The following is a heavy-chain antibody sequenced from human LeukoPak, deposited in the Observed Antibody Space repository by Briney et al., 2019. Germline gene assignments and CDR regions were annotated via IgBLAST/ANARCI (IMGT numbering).Heavy chain of an antibody. Sequence: GGSLRLSCVASGFTFSNYGMSWVRQAPGKGLQYLSAFSGSGGRTYYAESVKGRFTISRDNSKNTLYLHMNSLRAEDTAVYYCAKSEYYYGSGSYVTLGDYWGQGTLVTVSS. J-gene: IGHJ4*02. CDR2: FSGSGGRT. CDR1: GFTFSNYG. CDR3: AKSEYYYGSGSYVTLGDY. V-gene: IGHV3-23*01. D-gene: IGHD3-10*01.